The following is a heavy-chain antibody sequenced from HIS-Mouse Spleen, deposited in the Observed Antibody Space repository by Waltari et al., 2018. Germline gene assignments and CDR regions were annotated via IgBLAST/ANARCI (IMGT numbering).Heavy chain of an antibody. CDR1: GYTFTGYY. Sequence: QVQLVQSGAEVKKPGASVKVSCKAPGYTFTGYYMHWVRQAPGQGLEWMGWINPNRGGTNYAQKFQGRVTMTRDTSISTAYMELSRLRSDDTAVYYCARVSGIAAAGYYFDYWGQGTLVTVSS. D-gene: IGHD6-13*01. CDR3: ARVSGIAAAGYYFDY. V-gene: IGHV1-2*02. J-gene: IGHJ4*02. CDR2: INPNRGGT.